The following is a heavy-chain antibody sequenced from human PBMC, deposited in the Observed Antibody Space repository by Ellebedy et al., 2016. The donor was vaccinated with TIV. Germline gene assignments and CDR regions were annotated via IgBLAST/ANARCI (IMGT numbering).Heavy chain of an antibody. J-gene: IGHJ5*02. CDR3: ARDATVTGNWFDP. V-gene: IGHV3-11*01. CDR1: GFTFSDYY. Sequence: GESLKISXAASGFTFSDYYMSWIRQAPGKGLEWVSYISSSGSTIYYADSVKGRFTISRDNAKNSLYLQMNSLRAEDTAVYYCARDATVTGNWFDPWGQGTLVTVSS. D-gene: IGHD4-17*01. CDR2: ISSSGSTI.